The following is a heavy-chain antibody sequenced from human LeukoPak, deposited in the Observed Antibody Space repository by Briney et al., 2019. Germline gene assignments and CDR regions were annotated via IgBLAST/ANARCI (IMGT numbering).Heavy chain of an antibody. Sequence: SETLSLTCTVSGGPISSSTYYWGWIRQPPGKGLEWIGNIYYSGNAYHNPSLKSRVTISVDTSKNQFSLRLSSVTAADTAVYYCASVRRGFGEFSKYYSYYYMDVWGKGTTVTISS. CDR3: ASVRRGFGEFSKYYSYYYMDV. V-gene: IGHV4-39*01. J-gene: IGHJ6*03. CDR2: IYYSGNA. CDR1: GGPISSSTYY. D-gene: IGHD3-10*01.